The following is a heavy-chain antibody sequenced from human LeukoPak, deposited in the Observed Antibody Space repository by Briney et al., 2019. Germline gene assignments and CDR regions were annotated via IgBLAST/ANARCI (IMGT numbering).Heavy chain of an antibody. CDR2: ISWDGGST. Sequence: GGSLRLSCAASGFTFDDYAMHWVRQAPGKGLEWVSLISWDGGSTYYADSVKGRFTISRDNSKNSLYLQMNSLRAEDTALYYCAKEQLYYDIVTGAFDFDYWGQGTLVTVSS. CDR1: GFTFDDYA. J-gene: IGHJ4*02. CDR3: AKEQLYYDIVTGAFDFDY. D-gene: IGHD3-9*01. V-gene: IGHV3-43D*03.